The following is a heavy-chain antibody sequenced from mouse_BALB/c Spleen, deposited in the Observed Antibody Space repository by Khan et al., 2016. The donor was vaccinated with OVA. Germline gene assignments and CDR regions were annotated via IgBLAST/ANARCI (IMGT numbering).Heavy chain of an antibody. CDR1: GYAFTTYY. D-gene: IGHD2-2*01. CDR2: INPFSGGT. J-gene: IGHJ3*01. Sequence: VQLKESGPELMKPGASVKISCKASGYAFTTYYIHWAMQTHGKSLEWMGYINPFSGGTTYNQKFKGRVTFTVDTSSSTAYMHLSNLTSEDSAVYYCTRHGYVSWFDYWGQGTLVTVSA. V-gene: IGHV1S135*01. CDR3: TRHGYVSWFDY.